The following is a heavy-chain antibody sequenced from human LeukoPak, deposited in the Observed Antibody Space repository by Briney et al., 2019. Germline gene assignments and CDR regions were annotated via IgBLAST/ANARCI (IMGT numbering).Heavy chain of an antibody. V-gene: IGHV4-39*02. J-gene: IGHJ4*02. D-gene: IGHD3-10*01. CDR3: ARDPDGVGGAPFEH. Sequence: SETLSLTCTVSGDSISTTSYYWAWIRQSPGKGLEWIGSIYFRGTTHYNLSLKSRVSISIDTSKSQFSLKLNSVTAADTAVYYCARDPDGVGGAPFEHRGQGILVTVSS. CDR2: IYFRGTT. CDR1: GDSISTTSYY.